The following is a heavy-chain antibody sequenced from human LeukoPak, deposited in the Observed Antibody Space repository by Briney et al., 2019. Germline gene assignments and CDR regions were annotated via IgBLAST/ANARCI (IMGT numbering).Heavy chain of an antibody. CDR3: AKCQFSHYYYYGMDV. CDR2: ISGSGGST. CDR1: GFTFGSYA. D-gene: IGHD3-3*01. V-gene: IGHV3-23*01. J-gene: IGHJ6*02. Sequence: GGSLRLSCAASGFTFGSYAMSWVRQAPGKGLEWVSPISGSGGSTYYADSVKGRFTISRDNSKSTLYLQMDSLRAEDTAIYYCAKCQFSHYYYYGMDVWGQGTTVTVSS.